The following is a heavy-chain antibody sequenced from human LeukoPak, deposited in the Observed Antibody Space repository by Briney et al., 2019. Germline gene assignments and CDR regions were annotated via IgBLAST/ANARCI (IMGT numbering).Heavy chain of an antibody. CDR2: ISAQNGNT. CDR3: ARESIGGYGFDY. D-gene: IGHD6-25*01. CDR1: GGTFSSYA. V-gene: IGHV1-18*01. Sequence: GASVKVSCKASGGTFSSYAISWVRQAPGQGLEWMGWISAQNGNTNYMQQFLGRVTMTRDTSASTVYMELRSLKSDDTAVYYCARESIGGYGFDYWGQGTPVTVAS. J-gene: IGHJ4*02.